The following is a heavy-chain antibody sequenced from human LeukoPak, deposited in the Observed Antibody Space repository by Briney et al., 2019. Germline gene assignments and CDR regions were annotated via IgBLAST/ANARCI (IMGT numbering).Heavy chain of an antibody. CDR1: GGSISSYY. J-gene: IGHJ4*02. Sequence: SETLSLTCTVSGGSISSYYWSWVRQPPGKGLEWIGYIYYTGSPNYNPSLKSRLTISVDTSMNQFSLRLSSLTAADTAMYYCARLGNFLDHWGQGILVTVSS. D-gene: IGHD1-26*01. CDR2: IYYTGSP. V-gene: IGHV4-59*12. CDR3: ARLGNFLDH.